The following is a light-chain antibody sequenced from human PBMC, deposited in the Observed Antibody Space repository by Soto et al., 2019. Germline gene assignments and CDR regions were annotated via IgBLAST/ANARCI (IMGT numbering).Light chain of an antibody. V-gene: IGKV1-5*01. CDR3: QQYNTYSYT. Sequence: IQMTQSPSTLSSSFGDRVTITCRASQRITSWLAWYQQKPGKAPKLMIYDASRLESGVPSRFSGSGSGTEFTLTISSLKNDDFATYDCQQYNTYSYTFGQGTKVDIK. CDR2: DAS. CDR1: QRITSW. J-gene: IGKJ2*01.